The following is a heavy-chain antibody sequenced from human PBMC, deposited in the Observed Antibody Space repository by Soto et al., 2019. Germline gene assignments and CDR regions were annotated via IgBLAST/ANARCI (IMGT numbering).Heavy chain of an antibody. CDR1: GYTFTTFD. CDR2: MSSNSGNT. D-gene: IGHD3-16*01. V-gene: IGHV1-8*01. CDR3: ARGITQGYDY. Sequence: ASVKVSCKPSGYTFTTFDINWVRQAPGQGLEWMGWMSSNSGNTGYAQKFQGRVVMTRDTAISTAYMELRSLTSEDTAVYYCARGITQGYDYWGQGTLVTVSS. J-gene: IGHJ4*02.